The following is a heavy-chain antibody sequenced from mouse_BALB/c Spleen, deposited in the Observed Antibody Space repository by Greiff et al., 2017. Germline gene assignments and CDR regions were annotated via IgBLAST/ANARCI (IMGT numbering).Heavy chain of an antibody. CDR3: ARESSYWYFDV. D-gene: IGHD1-1*01. Sequence: QVQLKESGPGLVAPSQSLSITCTVSGFSLTGYGVNWVRQPPGKGLEWLGMIWGDGSTDYNSALKSRLSISKDNSKSQVFLRMNSLQTDDTARYYCARESSYWYFDVWGAGTTVTVSS. J-gene: IGHJ1*01. V-gene: IGHV2-6-7*01. CDR1: GFSLTGYG. CDR2: IWGDGST.